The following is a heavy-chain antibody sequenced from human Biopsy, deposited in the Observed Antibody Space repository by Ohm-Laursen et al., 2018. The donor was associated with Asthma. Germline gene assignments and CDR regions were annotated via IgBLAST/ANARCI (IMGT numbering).Heavy chain of an antibody. Sequence: ASVKVSCKASGYTFTSYYMHWVRQAPGHGLEWMGMINPFGGSSNFAQKFQGRLTMTRDTSTRTVYMELSSLTSEDTAIYYCARCQVGYSSGWSLLLKKIYYSAMDEWGQGTAVTVSS. CDR3: ARCQVGYSSGWSLLLKKIYYSAMDE. D-gene: IGHD6-19*01. CDR2: INPFGGSS. V-gene: IGHV1-46*01. J-gene: IGHJ6*02. CDR1: GYTFTSYY.